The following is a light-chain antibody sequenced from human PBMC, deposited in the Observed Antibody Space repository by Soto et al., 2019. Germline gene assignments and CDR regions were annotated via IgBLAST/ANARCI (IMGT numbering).Light chain of an antibody. Sequence: QSALTQPASVSGSPGQSITISCTGTSSDVGSHNLVSWYQQHPGQAPKLMIYDVSKRPLRVYARVSASKSGNTASLTISGLQSEDEADDHCCSYGGSSAVFGGSTQRTV. CDR3: CSYGGSSAV. V-gene: IGLV2-23*02. CDR1: SSDVGSHNL. J-gene: IGLJ7*01. CDR2: DVS.